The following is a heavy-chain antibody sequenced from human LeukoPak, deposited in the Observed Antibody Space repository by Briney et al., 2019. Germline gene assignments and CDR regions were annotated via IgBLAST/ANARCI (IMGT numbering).Heavy chain of an antibody. V-gene: IGHV3-30*02. CDR2: IRYDGSNK. CDR1: GFSFSNHG. J-gene: IGHJ6*02. Sequence: GGSLRLSCAASGFSFSNHGIHWVRQAPGKGLEWVAFIRYDGSNKYYADSVKGRFTISRDNSKNTLYLQMNSPRAEDTAVYYCAKDVFWLGYCSSTSCYPHYYYYGMDVWGQGTTVTVSS. CDR3: AKDVFWLGYCSSTSCYPHYYYYGMDV. D-gene: IGHD2-2*01.